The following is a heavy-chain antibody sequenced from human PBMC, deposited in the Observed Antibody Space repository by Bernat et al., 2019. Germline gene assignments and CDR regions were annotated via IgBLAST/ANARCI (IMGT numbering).Heavy chain of an antibody. V-gene: IGHV3-23*01. CDR3: ARWGHCTGGVCYSRDY. CDR1: GFTFSSYA. Sequence: EVQLLESGGGLVQPGGSLRLSCAASGFTFSSYAMSWVRQAPGKGLEWVSTISESVGSTYYADSVKRRFTISRDNSKNMLYLQMNSLRAEDTAVYYCARWGHCTGGVCYSRDYWGQGTLVTVSS. J-gene: IGHJ4*02. CDR2: ISESVGST. D-gene: IGHD2-8*02.